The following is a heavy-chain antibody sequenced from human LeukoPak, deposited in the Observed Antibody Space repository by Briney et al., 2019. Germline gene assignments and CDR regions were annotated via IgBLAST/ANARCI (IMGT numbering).Heavy chain of an antibody. CDR1: GFTFSSYA. Sequence: PGGSLRLSCAASGFTFSSYAMSWVRQAPGKGLEWASAISGSGGSTYYADSVKGRFTISRDNSKNTLYLQMNSLRAEDTAVYYCAKDRIQLCCFDYWGQGTLVTVSS. D-gene: IGHD5-18*01. J-gene: IGHJ4*02. CDR3: AKDRIQLCCFDY. V-gene: IGHV3-23*01. CDR2: ISGSGGST.